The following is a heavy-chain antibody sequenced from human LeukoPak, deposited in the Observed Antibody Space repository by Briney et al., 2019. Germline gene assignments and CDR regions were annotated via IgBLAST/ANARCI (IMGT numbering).Heavy chain of an antibody. J-gene: IGHJ5*02. CDR1: GFTFSSYS. CDR3: ASLTGGSYDWFDP. CDR2: ISSSSSYI. D-gene: IGHD1-26*01. Sequence: PGGXLRLSCAASGFTFSSYSMNWVRQAPGKGLEGVSSISSSSSYIYYADSVKGRFTISRDNAKNSLYLQMNSLRAEDTAVYYCASLTGGSYDWFDPWGQGTLVTVSS. V-gene: IGHV3-21*01.